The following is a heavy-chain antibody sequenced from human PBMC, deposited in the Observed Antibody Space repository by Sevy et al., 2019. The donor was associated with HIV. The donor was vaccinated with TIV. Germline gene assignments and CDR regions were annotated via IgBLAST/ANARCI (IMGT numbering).Heavy chain of an antibody. Sequence: SETLSLTCAVSGGSISSTNWWSWVRQPPGKGLEGIGEAYDSGSTNYKPSLKSRVSISVDKAKNQFSVKLSSVTAADTAVYYCAREKTTAFAFDLWGQGALVTVSS. CDR2: AYDSGST. J-gene: IGHJ4*02. CDR3: AREKTTAFAFDL. V-gene: IGHV4-4*02. CDR1: GGSISSTNW. D-gene: IGHD4-17*01.